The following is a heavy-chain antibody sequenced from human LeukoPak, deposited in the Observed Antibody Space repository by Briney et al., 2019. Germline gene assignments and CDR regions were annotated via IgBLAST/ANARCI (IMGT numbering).Heavy chain of an antibody. J-gene: IGHJ4*02. CDR2: ISAYNGNT. D-gene: IGHD3-3*01. CDR1: GYTFTSYG. CDR3: ARVGVEPREWLPLDY. Sequence: ASVKVSCKASGYTFTSYGISWVRQAPGQGLEWMGWISAYNGNTNYAQKFQGRVTITADESTSTAYMELSSLRSEDTAVYYCARVGVEPREWLPLDYWGQGTLVTVSS. V-gene: IGHV1-18*01.